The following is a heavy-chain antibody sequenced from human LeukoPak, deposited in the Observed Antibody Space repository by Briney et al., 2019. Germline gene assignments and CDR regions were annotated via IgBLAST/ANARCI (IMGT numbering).Heavy chain of an antibody. D-gene: IGHD3-10*01. CDR3: ARVAGDHDAFDI. Sequence: PSETLSLTCAVSGGSISSGGYSWSWIRQPPGKGLEWIGYIYHSGSTYYNPSLKSRVTISVDRSKNQFSLKLSSATAADTAVYYCARVAGDHDAFDIWGQGTMVTVSS. CDR1: GGSISSGGYS. CDR2: IYHSGST. V-gene: IGHV4-30-2*01. J-gene: IGHJ3*02.